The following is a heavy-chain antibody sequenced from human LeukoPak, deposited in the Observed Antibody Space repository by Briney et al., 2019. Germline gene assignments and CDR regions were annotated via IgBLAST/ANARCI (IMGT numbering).Heavy chain of an antibody. CDR2: IYHSGST. Sequence: SETLSLTCTVSGYSISSGYYWGWIRQPPGKGLEWIGSIYHSGSTYYNPSLKSRVTISVDTSKNQFSLKLTSVTAADTAVYYCARDSTFGGVMTYYFDYWGQGTLVTVSS. V-gene: IGHV4-38-2*02. CDR3: ARDSTFGGVMTYYFDY. J-gene: IGHJ4*02. D-gene: IGHD3-16*01. CDR1: GYSISSGYY.